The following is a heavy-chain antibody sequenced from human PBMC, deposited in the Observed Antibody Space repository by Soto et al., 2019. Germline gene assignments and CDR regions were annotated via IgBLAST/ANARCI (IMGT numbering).Heavy chain of an antibody. CDR2: IYYSGTT. V-gene: IGHV4-28*01. Sequence: QVQLQESGPGLVKPSDTLSLTCAVSGYSISSSNWWGWIRQPPGKGLEWIGYIYYSGTTYYNPSPQSRVTMSVDTSKNQFSLQLTSVTAVDTAVYYCARREIQGPIDYWGQGTLVTVSS. D-gene: IGHD1-26*01. CDR3: ARREIQGPIDY. CDR1: GYSISSSNW. J-gene: IGHJ4*02.